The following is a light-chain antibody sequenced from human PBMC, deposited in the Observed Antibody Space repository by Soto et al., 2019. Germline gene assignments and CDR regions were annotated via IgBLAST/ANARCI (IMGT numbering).Light chain of an antibody. J-gene: IGKJ1*01. Sequence: DIQMTQSPSTLSASVGDRVTITCRASQSISSWLAWYQQIPGKAPKLLIYDASSLESGVPSRFSGSGSGTEFTLTISSLQPDDFATYYCQQYNSYSLFGQGTKVDIK. V-gene: IGKV1-5*01. CDR3: QQYNSYSL. CDR1: QSISSW. CDR2: DAS.